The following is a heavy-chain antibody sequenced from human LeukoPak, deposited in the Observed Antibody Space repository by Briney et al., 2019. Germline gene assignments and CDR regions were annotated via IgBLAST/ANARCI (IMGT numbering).Heavy chain of an antibody. CDR1: GLTFSTYG. V-gene: IGHV3-30*18. CDR2: ISPDGSKT. Sequence: GGSLRLSCAASGLTFSTYGMHWVRQAPGKGLEWVAVISPDGSKTDSLESVKGRFTVSRDNSNNTLYLQINSVKAEDTAVYFCAKNPISGPQKHYYYGLDVWGRGTSVTVSS. CDR3: AKNPISGPQKHYYYGLDV. D-gene: IGHD6-19*01. J-gene: IGHJ6*02.